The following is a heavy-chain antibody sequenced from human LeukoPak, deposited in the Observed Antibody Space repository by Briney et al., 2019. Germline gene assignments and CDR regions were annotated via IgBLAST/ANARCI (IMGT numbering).Heavy chain of an antibody. J-gene: IGHJ4*02. CDR1: VFTFSNYA. Sequence: GRSLRLSCAASVFTFSNYAMTWVRPAPGGGLEWVSHITTTGTTVYYTDAVRGRFTLSRDHAKNTLCLRKNSARARAPPVFTCARGLTVGHFGGEGTLVTVSS. CDR3: ARGLTVGHF. D-gene: IGHD4/OR15-4a*01. CDR2: ITTTGTTV. V-gene: IGHV3-48*03.